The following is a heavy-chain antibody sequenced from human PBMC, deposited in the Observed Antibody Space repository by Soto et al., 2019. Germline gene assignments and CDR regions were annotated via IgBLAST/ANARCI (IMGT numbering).Heavy chain of an antibody. Sequence: SETLSLTCTVSGASIITDNYFWVWIRQSPRRGLELIGSISYSGRTYDNPSLQSRVTISIDASKNQFSLKLTSVTTADTAVYYCARRRASDYGGNHHPYYFDRWGQGALVTSPQ. J-gene: IGHJ4*02. CDR3: ARRRASDYGGNHHPYYFDR. CDR2: ISYSGRT. V-gene: IGHV4-39*01. D-gene: IGHD4-17*01. CDR1: GASIITDNYF.